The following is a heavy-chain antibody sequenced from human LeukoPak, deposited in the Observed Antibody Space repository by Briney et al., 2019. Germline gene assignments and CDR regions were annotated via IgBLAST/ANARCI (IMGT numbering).Heavy chain of an antibody. Sequence: PSETLSLTCAVYGGSFSGYYWSWIRQPPGKGLEWIGEINHSGSTNYNPSLKSRFTISVDTSKNQFSLRLSSVTAADTAVYYCARGRLRYYYDSSGYYYGIRFDYWGQGTLVTVSS. V-gene: IGHV4-34*01. CDR1: GGSFSGYY. CDR2: INHSGST. CDR3: ARGRLRYYYDSSGYYYGIRFDY. J-gene: IGHJ4*02. D-gene: IGHD3-22*01.